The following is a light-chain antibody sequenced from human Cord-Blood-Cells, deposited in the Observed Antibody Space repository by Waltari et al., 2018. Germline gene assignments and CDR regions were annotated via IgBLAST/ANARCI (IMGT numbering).Light chain of an antibody. CDR1: SSDVGGYNY. J-gene: IGLJ2*01. CDR2: EVS. CDR3: SSYAGSNKV. Sequence: QSALTQPPSASGSPGQSVTISCTGTSSDVGGYNYVSWYQQHPGNAPKLMIYEVSQRRSGVPDRFSGSKSGNTASLTVSGLQAEDEADYYCSSYAGSNKVFGGGTKLTVL. V-gene: IGLV2-8*01.